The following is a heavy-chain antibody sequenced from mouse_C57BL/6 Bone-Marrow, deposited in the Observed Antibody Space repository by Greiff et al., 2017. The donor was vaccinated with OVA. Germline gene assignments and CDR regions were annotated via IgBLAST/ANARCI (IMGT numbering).Heavy chain of an antibody. Sequence: EVQGVESGGGLVKPGGSLKLSCAASGFTFSDYGMHWVRQAPEKGLEWVAYISSGSSTIYYADTVKGRFTISRDNAKNTLFLQMTSLRSEDTAMYYCARAKGYSLYAMDYWGQGTSVTVSS. CDR1: GFTFSDYG. CDR2: ISSGSSTI. D-gene: IGHD2-3*01. J-gene: IGHJ4*01. CDR3: ARAKGYSLYAMDY. V-gene: IGHV5-17*01.